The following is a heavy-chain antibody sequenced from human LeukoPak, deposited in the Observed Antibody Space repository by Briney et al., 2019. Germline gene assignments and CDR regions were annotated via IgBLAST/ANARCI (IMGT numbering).Heavy chain of an antibody. J-gene: IGHJ4*02. CDR3: ARVGYSGYDSLDY. D-gene: IGHD5-12*01. Sequence: GGSLRLSCAASGFTFSSYSMNWVRQAPGKGLEWVSSISSSSSYIYYADSVKGRFTISRDNAKNSLYLQMNSLRAEDTAVYYCARVGYSGYDSLDYWGQGTLVTVSS. V-gene: IGHV3-21*01. CDR2: ISSSSSYI. CDR1: GFTFSSYS.